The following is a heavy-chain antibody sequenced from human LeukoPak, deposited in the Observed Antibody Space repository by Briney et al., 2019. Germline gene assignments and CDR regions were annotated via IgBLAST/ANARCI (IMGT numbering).Heavy chain of an antibody. J-gene: IGHJ4*02. CDR1: GFTFSNYE. Sequence: GGSLRRSCAASGFTFSNYEMNWVRQAPGKGLEWVPYISSSGSTIYYADSVKGRFTISRDNAKNSLYLQMNSLRAEDTAVYYCARDDSYGLDYWGQGTRVTVSS. CDR3: ARDDSYGLDY. CDR2: ISSSGSTI. D-gene: IGHD5-18*01. V-gene: IGHV3-48*03.